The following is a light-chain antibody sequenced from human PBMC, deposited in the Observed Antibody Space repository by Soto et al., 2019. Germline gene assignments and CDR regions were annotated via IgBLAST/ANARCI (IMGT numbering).Light chain of an antibody. J-gene: IGKJ5*01. V-gene: IGKV3-15*01. Sequence: EIVMTQSSATLSVSPGERATLSCRASQSISSKVGWYQQKPGQAPRLLIYGASTRATGVPPRFSGSGSGTDFTLTISSLQSEDFAVYYCQQYNIWSSITFGQGTRLEIK. CDR1: QSISSK. CDR3: QQYNIWSSIT. CDR2: GAS.